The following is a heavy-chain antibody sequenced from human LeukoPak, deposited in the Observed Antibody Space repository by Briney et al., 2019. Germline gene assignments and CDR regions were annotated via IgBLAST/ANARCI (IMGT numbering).Heavy chain of an antibody. CDR1: GFTFSDYY. D-gene: IGHD3-10*01. CDR3: ARDGDSGSYYIDY. Sequence: GGSLRLSCAASGFTFSDYYMSWIRQAPRKGLEWVSYISSSGGAIYFADSVKGRFTIARDNAKKSLHLQMNSLRAEDTAVYYCARDGDSGSYYIDYWGQGTLVTVSS. CDR2: ISSSGGAI. V-gene: IGHV3-11*01. J-gene: IGHJ4*02.